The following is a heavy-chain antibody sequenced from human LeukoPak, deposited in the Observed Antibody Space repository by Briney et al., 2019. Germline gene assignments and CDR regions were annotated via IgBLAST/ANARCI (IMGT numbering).Heavy chain of an antibody. Sequence: GGSLRLSCAASGFTFSSYSMNWVRQAPRKGLEWVSSISSSSSYIYYADSVKGRFTISRDNAKNSLHLQMNSLRAEDTAVYYCARGTYCSSTSCYHFDYWGQGTLVTVSS. CDR2: ISSSSSYI. CDR1: GFTFSSYS. D-gene: IGHD2-2*01. CDR3: ARGTYCSSTSCYHFDY. V-gene: IGHV3-21*01. J-gene: IGHJ4*02.